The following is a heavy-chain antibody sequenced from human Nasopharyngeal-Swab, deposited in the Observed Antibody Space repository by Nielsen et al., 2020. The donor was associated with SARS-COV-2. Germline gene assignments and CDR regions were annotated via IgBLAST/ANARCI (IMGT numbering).Heavy chain of an antibody. CDR2: IVVGSGNT. CDR3: AGGYCSGSSCYPPEGY. J-gene: IGHJ4*02. V-gene: IGHV1-58*01. CDR1: GFTFTSSA. Sequence: SVKVSCKASGFTFTSSAVQWVRLARGQRLEWIGWIVVGSGNTNYAQKFQERVTITRDMSTSTAYMELSSLRSEDTAVYYCAGGYCSGSSCYPPEGYWGQGTLVTVSS. D-gene: IGHD2-15*01.